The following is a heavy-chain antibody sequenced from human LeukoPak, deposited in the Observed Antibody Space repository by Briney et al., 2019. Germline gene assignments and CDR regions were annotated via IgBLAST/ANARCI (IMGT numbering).Heavy chain of an antibody. CDR2: IIPIFGTA. D-gene: IGHD3-9*01. V-gene: IGHV1-69*05. J-gene: IGHJ3*02. Sequence: VASVKVSCKASGGTFSSYAISWVRQAPGQGLEWMGRIIPIFGTANYAQKFQGRVTITTDESTSTAYMELSSLRSEDTAVYYCARPYDILTNGAFDIWGQGTMVTVSS. CDR3: ARPYDILTNGAFDI. CDR1: GGTFSSYA.